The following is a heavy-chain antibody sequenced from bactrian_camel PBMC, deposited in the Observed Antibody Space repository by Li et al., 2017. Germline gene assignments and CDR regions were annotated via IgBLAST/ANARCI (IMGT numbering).Heavy chain of an antibody. J-gene: IGHJ4*01. Sequence: LSCAVSGVSFSASCMGWFRQAPGKEREAVAGIYWRSAGSSIYYADSVQGRFTISHDTENTMYLQMNPLKLEDTAMYYCAAIPYSCSRVPPSGAVQYWGQGTQVTVS. CDR2: IYWRSAGSSI. CDR3: AAIPYSCSRVPPSGAVQY. CDR1: GVSFSASC. V-gene: IGHV3-2*01. D-gene: IGHD1*01.